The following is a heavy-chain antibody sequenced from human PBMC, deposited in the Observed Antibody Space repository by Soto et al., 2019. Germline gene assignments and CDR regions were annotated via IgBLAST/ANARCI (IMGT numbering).Heavy chain of an antibody. V-gene: IGHV3-48*02. CDR3: ARGGPTFDY. CDR2: ISSSSSTI. J-gene: IGHJ4*02. CDR1: GFTFSSYS. Sequence: EVQLVESGGGLVQPGGSLRLSCAASGFTFSSYSMNWVRQAPGKGLEWVSYISSSSSTIYYADSVKGRFTISRDNAKNSLYLHMNSLRDEDTAVYYCARGGPTFDYVGQGTLVTVSS.